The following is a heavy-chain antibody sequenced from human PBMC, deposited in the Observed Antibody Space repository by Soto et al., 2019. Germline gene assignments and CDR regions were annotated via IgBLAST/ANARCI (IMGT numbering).Heavy chain of an antibody. CDR3: ARHILSGYDTDNYAADV. Sequence: GESLKISCKAYGYIFAHYWIGWVRQTPGKGLEWMGIIFPGDSETRYSPSFHGQVTISVDKSDNTASLQWSALQASDTGLYYCARHILSGYDTDNYAADVWGKESTVSVCS. D-gene: IGHD5-12*01. CDR1: GYIFAHYW. CDR2: IFPGDSET. V-gene: IGHV5-51*01. J-gene: IGHJ6*03.